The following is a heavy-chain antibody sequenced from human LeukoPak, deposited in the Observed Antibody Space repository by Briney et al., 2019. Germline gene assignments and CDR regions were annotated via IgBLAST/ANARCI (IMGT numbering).Heavy chain of an antibody. Sequence: PGGSLRLSCAASGFTFSSYSMNWVRQAPGKGLEWVSYISSSSSTIYYADSVKGRFTISRDNAKNSLYLQMDSLRDEDTAVYYCASVPVARPWYYFDYWGQGTLATVSS. CDR1: GFTFSSYS. J-gene: IGHJ4*02. V-gene: IGHV3-48*02. CDR2: ISSSSSTI. CDR3: ASVPVARPWYYFDY. D-gene: IGHD5-12*01.